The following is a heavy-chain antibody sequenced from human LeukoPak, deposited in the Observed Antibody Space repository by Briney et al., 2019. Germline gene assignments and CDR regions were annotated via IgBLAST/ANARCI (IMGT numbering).Heavy chain of an antibody. V-gene: IGHV1-3*01. D-gene: IGHD3-22*01. CDR3: ARAPYYYDSSGFDWYFDL. CDR2: INAGNGNT. Sequence: ASVKVSCKASGYTFTSYAMHWVRQAPGQRLEWMGWINAGNGNTKYSQKFQGRVTITRDTSASTAYMELSSLRSEDTAVYYCARAPYYYDSSGFDWYFDLWGRGTLVTVSS. J-gene: IGHJ2*01. CDR1: GYTFTSYA.